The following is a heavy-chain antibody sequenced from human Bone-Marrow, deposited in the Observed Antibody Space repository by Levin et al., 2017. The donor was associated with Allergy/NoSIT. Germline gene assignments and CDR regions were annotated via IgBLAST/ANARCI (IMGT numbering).Heavy chain of an antibody. D-gene: IGHD2-15*01. Sequence: LSLTCAASGFTLYSSAIHWVRQAPGRGPEWVSGISGSGTTTDYADSVKGRFTISRDNSKNTVYMEMNSLRVDDTALYYCARSKMRCSGGSCYSGFDSWGQGTQVTVSS. CDR2: ISGSGTTT. J-gene: IGHJ4*02. CDR1: GFTLYSSA. CDR3: ARSKMRCSGGSCYSGFDS. V-gene: IGHV3-23*01.